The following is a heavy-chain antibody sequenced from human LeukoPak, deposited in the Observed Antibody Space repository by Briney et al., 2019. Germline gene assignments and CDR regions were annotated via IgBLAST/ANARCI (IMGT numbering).Heavy chain of an antibody. Sequence: PSETLSLTCTVSGGSISSSSYYWGWIRQPPGKGLEWIGSIYYSGSTYYNPSLKSRVTISVDTSKNQFSLKLSSVTAADTAVYYCARQDITICGVVIIPTFFDYWGQGTLVTVSS. V-gene: IGHV4-39*01. CDR1: GGSISSSSYY. D-gene: IGHD3-3*01. CDR2: IYYSGST. CDR3: ARQDITICGVVIIPTFFDY. J-gene: IGHJ4*02.